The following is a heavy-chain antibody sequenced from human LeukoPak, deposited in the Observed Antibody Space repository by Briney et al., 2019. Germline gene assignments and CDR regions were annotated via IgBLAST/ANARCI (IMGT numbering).Heavy chain of an antibody. CDR3: AKEGVWFGELFYDY. CDR1: GFTFSIYA. Sequence: GGSLRLSCAASGFTFSIYAMSWVRQAPGKGLEWVSAISGSGGSTYYADSVKGRFTISRDNSKNTLYLQMNSLRAEDTAVYYCAKEGVWFGELFYDYWGQGTLVTVSS. CDR2: ISGSGGST. J-gene: IGHJ4*02. D-gene: IGHD3-10*01. V-gene: IGHV3-23*01.